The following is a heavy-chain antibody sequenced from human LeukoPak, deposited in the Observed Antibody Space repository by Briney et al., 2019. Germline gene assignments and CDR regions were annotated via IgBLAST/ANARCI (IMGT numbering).Heavy chain of an antibody. V-gene: IGHV3-74*01. CDR2: LNRDGSSA. CDR1: GFTFSNYW. D-gene: IGHD4-17*01. Sequence: GGSLRLSCAASGFTFSNYWLYWVRQAPGKGLVWVSHLNRDGSSATYADSVKGRFTISRDNAKNTVYLQMNSLRAEDTAVYYCARADGDYRNFDFWGQGTLVTVSS. J-gene: IGHJ4*02. CDR3: ARADGDYRNFDF.